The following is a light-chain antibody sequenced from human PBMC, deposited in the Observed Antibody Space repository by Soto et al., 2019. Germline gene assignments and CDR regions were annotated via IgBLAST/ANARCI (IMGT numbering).Light chain of an antibody. CDR3: QQYNSYPWT. J-gene: IGKJ1*01. Sequence: IQMTQSPSTLSASVGDRVTFTCRASQTISTWLAWYQQKPGEAPKLLIYKASTLEVGVPSRFSASGSGTDFPLTINTLQPADFATYYCQQYNSYPWTFGQGTKV. CDR2: KAS. CDR1: QTISTW. V-gene: IGKV1-5*03.